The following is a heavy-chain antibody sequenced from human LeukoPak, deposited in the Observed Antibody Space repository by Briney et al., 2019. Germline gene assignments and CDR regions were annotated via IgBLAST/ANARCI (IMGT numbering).Heavy chain of an antibody. CDR1: GYTLNSYG. Sequence: ASVKVSCKASGYTLNSYGISWLRQDPGQGLEWMGWISAYNGDTNSAQKLQGRVTMTTDTSTSTAYMELRSLRSDDTAVYYCARPLPYYYDSSGRYAFDIWGQGTMVTVSS. CDR3: ARPLPYYYDSSGRYAFDI. D-gene: IGHD3-22*01. J-gene: IGHJ3*02. CDR2: ISAYNGDT. V-gene: IGHV1-18*01.